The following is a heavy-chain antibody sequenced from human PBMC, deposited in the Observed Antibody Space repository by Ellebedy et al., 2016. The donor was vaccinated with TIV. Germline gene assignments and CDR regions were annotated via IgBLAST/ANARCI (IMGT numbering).Heavy chain of an antibody. Sequence: GESLKISCAASGFTVSSNYMSWVRQAPGKGLEWVAVISYDGSNKYYADSVKGRFTISRDNSKNTLYLQMNSLRAEDTAVYYCARGFGYSYGRTDYWGQGTLVTVSS. CDR3: ARGFGYSYGRTDY. J-gene: IGHJ4*02. V-gene: IGHV3-30-3*01. CDR1: GFTVSSNY. D-gene: IGHD5-18*01. CDR2: ISYDGSNK.